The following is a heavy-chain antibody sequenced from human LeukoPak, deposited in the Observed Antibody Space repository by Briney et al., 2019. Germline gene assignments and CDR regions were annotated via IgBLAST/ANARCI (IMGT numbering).Heavy chain of an antibody. D-gene: IGHD6-19*01. CDR3: AKGAVAGNQKPGGY. CDR1: GFTFRTYA. J-gene: IGHJ4*02. V-gene: IGHV3-23*01. Sequence: HPGGSLRLSCAASGFTFRTYAMSWVRQAPGKGLEWVSGISDSGGSTYYADSVKGRFTISRDNSKNTLSLQMNSLRAEDTAVYFCAKGAVAGNQKPGGYWGQGTLVTVSS. CDR2: ISDSGGST.